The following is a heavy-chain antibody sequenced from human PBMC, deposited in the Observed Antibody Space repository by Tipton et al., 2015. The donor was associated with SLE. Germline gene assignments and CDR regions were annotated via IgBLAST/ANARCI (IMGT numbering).Heavy chain of an antibody. D-gene: IGHD5-18*01. V-gene: IGHV3-33*08. Sequence: RSLRLSCAASGFTFSDYYMSWIRQAPGKGLEWVAVIWDDGSNKYYADSVKGRFTISRDNSKNTLYLQMNSLRAEDTAVYYCARDWGEYSYGFPFDYWGQGTLDTVFS. CDR1: GFTFSDYY. CDR3: ARDWGEYSYGFPFDY. CDR2: IWDDGSNK. J-gene: IGHJ4*02.